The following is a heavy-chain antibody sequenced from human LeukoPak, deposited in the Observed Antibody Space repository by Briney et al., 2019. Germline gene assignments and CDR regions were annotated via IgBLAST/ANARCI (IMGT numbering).Heavy chain of an antibody. CDR1: GGSISSYY. CDR3: ARRRYCSSSNCHDFDY. J-gene: IGHJ4*02. D-gene: IGHD2-2*01. V-gene: IGHV4-59*08. CDR2: IVYSGST. Sequence: PSETLSLTCTVSGGSISSYYWSWIRQPPGQGLEWIGFIVYSGSTNYNPSLKSRVTISIDTSRNQFSLKLSSVTAADTAVYYCARRRYCSSSNCHDFDYWGQGTLVTVSS.